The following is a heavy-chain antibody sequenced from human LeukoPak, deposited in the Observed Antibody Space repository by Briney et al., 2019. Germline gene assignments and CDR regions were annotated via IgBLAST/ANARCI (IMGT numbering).Heavy chain of an antibody. CDR3: ARDGRGTMMTNWYFDL. CDR2: IIPIFGTA. V-gene: IGHV1-69*13. Sequence: GASVKVSCKASGGTFSSYAISWVRQAPGQGLEWMGGIIPIFGTANYAQKFQGRVTITADESTSTAYMVLSSLRSEDTAVYYCARDGRGTMMTNWYFDLWGRGTLVTVSS. CDR1: GGTFSSYA. J-gene: IGHJ2*01. D-gene: IGHD3-22*01.